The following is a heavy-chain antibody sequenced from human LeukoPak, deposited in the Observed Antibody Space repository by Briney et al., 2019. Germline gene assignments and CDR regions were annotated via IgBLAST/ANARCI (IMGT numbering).Heavy chain of an antibody. Sequence: GGSLRLSCAASGFTFSSYEMNWVRQAPGKGLEWVSSISRSSNYKYYADSVKGRFTISRDNAKNSLYMQMNSLRAEDTALYYCASSRYDSSGYYGIIGYWGQGTLVTVSS. CDR1: GFTFSSYE. V-gene: IGHV3-21*01. J-gene: IGHJ4*02. CDR2: ISRSSNYK. D-gene: IGHD3-22*01. CDR3: ASSRYDSSGYYGIIGY.